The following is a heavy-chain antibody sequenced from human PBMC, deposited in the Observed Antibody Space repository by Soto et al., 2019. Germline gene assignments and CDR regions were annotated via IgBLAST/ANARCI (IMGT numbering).Heavy chain of an antibody. Sequence: SETLSLTCAVYGGSFSGYYWSWIRQPPGKGLEWIGEINHSGSTNYNPSLKSRVTISVDTSKNQFSLKLSSVTAADTAVYYCARVYLAVAGRGWYAPWGQGPMVTVPS. CDR2: INHSGST. J-gene: IGHJ5*02. CDR3: ARVYLAVAGRGWYAP. D-gene: IGHD6-19*01. CDR1: GGSFSGYY. V-gene: IGHV4-34*01.